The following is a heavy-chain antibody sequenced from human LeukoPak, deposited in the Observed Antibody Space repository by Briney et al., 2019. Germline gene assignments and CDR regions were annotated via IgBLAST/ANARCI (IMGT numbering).Heavy chain of an antibody. CDR2: INGSA. D-gene: IGHD3-3*01. Sequence: GGSLRLSCAASGFTFSSYAMSWVRQAPGKGLEWVSVINGSAYNADSVKGRFTISRDNSQNTVSLQLNNLRIEDTALYYCAKTSLSDPSGHYYYMDVWGKGTTVTVSS. J-gene: IGHJ6*03. CDR1: GFTFSSYA. CDR3: AKTSLSDPSGHYYYMDV. V-gene: IGHV3-23*01.